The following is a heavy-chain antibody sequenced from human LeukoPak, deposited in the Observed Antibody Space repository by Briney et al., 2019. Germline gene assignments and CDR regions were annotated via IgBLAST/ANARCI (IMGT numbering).Heavy chain of an antibody. J-gene: IGHJ4*02. CDR2: IYYSGST. CDR3: ASAAAGTNFDY. D-gene: IGHD6-13*01. CDR1: GGSISSYY. V-gene: IGHV4-59*01. Sequence: SETLSLTCTVSGGSISSYYWSWIRQPPGKGLEWIGYIYYSGSTNYNPSLKSRVTISVDTSKNQLSLKLSSVTAADTAVYYCASAAAGTNFDYWGQGTLVTVSS.